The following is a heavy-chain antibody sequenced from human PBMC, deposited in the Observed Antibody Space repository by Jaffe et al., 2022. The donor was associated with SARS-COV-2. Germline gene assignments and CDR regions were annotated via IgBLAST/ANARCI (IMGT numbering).Heavy chain of an antibody. CDR1: GFSFATHA. Sequence: EVHLLESGGGLVQPGGSLRLSCAASGFSFATHAMNWVRQVPGGGLEWVSGIGGVEDDSHYADSVKGRFTISRDNSDNMVYLQMNSLRAEDTAVYYCVKDGYSHNGVWDYFEHWGQGTLVTVSS. CDR3: VKDGYSHNGVWDYFEH. J-gene: IGHJ4*02. CDR2: IGGVEDDS. V-gene: IGHV3-23*01. D-gene: IGHD2-8*01.